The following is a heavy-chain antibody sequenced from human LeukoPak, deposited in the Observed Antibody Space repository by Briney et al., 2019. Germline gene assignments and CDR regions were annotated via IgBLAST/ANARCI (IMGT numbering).Heavy chain of an antibody. D-gene: IGHD5-18*01. V-gene: IGHV1-18*01. CDR1: GYTFTSYA. CDR3: ARDPGGYSYGWTPYYYGMDV. CDR2: ISAYNGNT. Sequence: ASVKVSCKASGYTFTSYAMNWVRQAPGQGLEWMGWISAYNGNTNYAQKLQGRVTMTTDTSTSTAYMELRSLRSDDTAVYYCARDPGGYSYGWTPYYYGMDVWGQGTTVTVSS. J-gene: IGHJ6*02.